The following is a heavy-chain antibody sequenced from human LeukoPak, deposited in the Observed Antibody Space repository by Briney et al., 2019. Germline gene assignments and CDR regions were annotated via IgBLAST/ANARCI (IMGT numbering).Heavy chain of an antibody. Sequence: ASVKFSCKASGYTFTSYGISWVRQAPGQGLEWMGWISAYNGNTNYAQKLQGRVTMTTDTSTSTAYMELRSLRSDDTAVYYCARENIAAAGGAFDIWGQGTMVTVSS. CDR2: ISAYNGNT. CDR1: GYTFTSYG. D-gene: IGHD6-13*01. J-gene: IGHJ3*02. CDR3: ARENIAAAGGAFDI. V-gene: IGHV1-18*01.